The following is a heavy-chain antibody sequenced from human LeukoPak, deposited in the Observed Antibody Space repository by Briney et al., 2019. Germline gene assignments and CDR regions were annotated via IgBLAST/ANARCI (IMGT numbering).Heavy chain of an antibody. CDR3: AKGYYDYVWGSYYFDY. Sequence: GGSLRLSCAASGFTFSSYAMSWVRHAPGKVLEWVSAISGSGGSTYYADSVKGRFTISRDNSKNTLYLQMNSLRAEDTAVYYCAKGYYDYVWGSYYFDYWGQGILVTVSS. J-gene: IGHJ4*02. CDR1: GFTFSSYA. D-gene: IGHD3-16*01. V-gene: IGHV3-23*01. CDR2: ISGSGGST.